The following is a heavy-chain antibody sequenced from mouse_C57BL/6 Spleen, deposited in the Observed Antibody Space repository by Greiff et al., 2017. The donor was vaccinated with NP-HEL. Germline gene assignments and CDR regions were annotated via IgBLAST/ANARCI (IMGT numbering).Heavy chain of an antibody. V-gene: IGHV1-64*01. CDR3: ARGDNYGSSYAYAMDY. D-gene: IGHD1-1*01. Sequence: QVQLQQPGAELVKPGASVKLSCKASGYTFTSYWMHWVKQRPGQGLEWIGMIHPNSGSINYNEKFKSKATLTVDKSSSTAYMQLSSLTSEDSAVYYCARGDNYGSSYAYAMDYWGQGTSVTVSS. CDR1: GYTFTSYW. J-gene: IGHJ4*01. CDR2: IHPNSGSI.